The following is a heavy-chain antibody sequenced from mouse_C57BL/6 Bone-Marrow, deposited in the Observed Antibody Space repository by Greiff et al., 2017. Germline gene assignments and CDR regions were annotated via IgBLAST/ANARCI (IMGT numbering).Heavy chain of an antibody. CDR1: GFTFNTYA. CDR3: VRGFFAY. V-gene: IGHV10-3*01. J-gene: IGHJ3*01. Sequence: EVQGVESGGGLVQPKGSLKLSCAASGFTFNTYAMHWVRQAPGKGLEWVARISSKSSNYATYYADSVKDRLTISRDDSQSMLYLQMNSLKTEDTAMYYCVRGFFAYGGQGTLVTVSA. CDR2: ISSKSSNYAT.